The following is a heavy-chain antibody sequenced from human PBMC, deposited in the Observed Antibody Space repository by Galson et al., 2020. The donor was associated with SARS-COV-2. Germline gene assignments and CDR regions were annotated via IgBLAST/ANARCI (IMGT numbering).Heavy chain of an antibody. CDR3: ARSRQDVTMIVVAMTAYYHYMDV. CDR1: GGSLSDYY. CDR2: INHSGST. V-gene: IGHV4-34*01. J-gene: IGHJ6*03. D-gene: IGHD3-22*01. Sequence: SETLSLTCAVYGGSLSDYYWNWIRHSPGKGLEWIGEINHSGSTKSSPSLKSRVTIAVDPSKNQFSLKLTSMTAADTAVYYCARSRQDVTMIVVAMTAYYHYMDVWGKGTTVTISS.